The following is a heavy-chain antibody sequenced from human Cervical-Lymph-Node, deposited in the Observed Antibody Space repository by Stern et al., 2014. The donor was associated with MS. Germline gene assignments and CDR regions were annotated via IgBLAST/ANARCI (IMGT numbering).Heavy chain of an antibody. CDR1: GGSVSSGSYY. CDR2: ISYSGST. V-gene: IGHV4-61*01. CDR3: ARQSSGGYR. Sequence: LVESGPGLVKPSETLSLTCTVSGGSVSSGSYYWSWIQQPPGKGLEWIGYISYSGSTNYNPSLKSRVTLSVDTSKNQFSLRLTSVTAADTAVYYCARQSSGGYRWGQGTLVTVSS. D-gene: IGHD5-12*01. J-gene: IGHJ4*02.